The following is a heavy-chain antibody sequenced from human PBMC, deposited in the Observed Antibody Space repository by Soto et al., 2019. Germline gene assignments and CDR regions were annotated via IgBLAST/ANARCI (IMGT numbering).Heavy chain of an antibody. D-gene: IGHD3-3*01. CDR1: GFTFSSNA. CDR2: ISEGGGKT. Sequence: GGSLRLSCAASGFTFSSNAMSWVRQAPGKGLEWISAISEGGGKTYYADSVKGRFTISRDTSQSTLYLQMNSLRADDTAMYYCARWSYLDYWGQGTRVTVSS. CDR3: ARWSYLDY. J-gene: IGHJ4*02. V-gene: IGHV3-23*01.